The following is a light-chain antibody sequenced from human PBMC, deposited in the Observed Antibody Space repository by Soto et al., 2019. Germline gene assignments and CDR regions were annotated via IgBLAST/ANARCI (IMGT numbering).Light chain of an antibody. V-gene: IGLV2-14*01. CDR3: WSYAGPTTIWV. J-gene: IGLJ3*02. CDR2: EVS. CDR1: SSDVGGYNY. Sequence: QSVLTQPASVSGSPGQSITISCTGTSSDVGGYNYASWYQQHPGKAPKLMIYEVSNRPSGVSNRFSGSKSGNTASLTISGLQAEDEADYYCWSYAGPTTIWVFGGGTKLTVL.